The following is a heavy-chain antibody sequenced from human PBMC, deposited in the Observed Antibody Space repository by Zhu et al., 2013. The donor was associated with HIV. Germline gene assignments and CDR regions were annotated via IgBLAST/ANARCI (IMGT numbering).Heavy chain of an antibody. J-gene: IGHJ3*02. V-gene: IGHV1-69*01. CDR1: GGTFSSYA. Sequence: QVQLVQSGAEVKKPGSSVKVSCKASGGTFSSYAISWVRQAPGQGLEWMGGIIPIFGTANYAQKFQGRVTITADESTSTAYMELSSLRSEDTAVYYCASKKGISSGWSSDHDAFDIWGQGTMVTVSS. CDR3: ASKKGISSGWSSDHDAFDI. D-gene: IGHD6-19*01. CDR2: IIPIFGTA.